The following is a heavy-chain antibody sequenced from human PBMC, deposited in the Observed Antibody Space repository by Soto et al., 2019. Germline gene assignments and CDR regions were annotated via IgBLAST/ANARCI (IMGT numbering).Heavy chain of an antibody. Sequence: EVKLWESGGGLVQPGGSLRLSCAASGFTFSRYSLSWVRQAPGKGLEWVSHITAAEGTTYYADSVRGRFSISRDNSRNTLYLQMNSLRAEDTALYYCAKCIQVNWKYDAFHIWGQGTMVTVAS. D-gene: IGHD1-7*01. CDR2: ITAAEGTT. CDR1: GFTFSRYS. CDR3: AKCIQVNWKYDAFHI. J-gene: IGHJ3*02. V-gene: IGHV3-23*01.